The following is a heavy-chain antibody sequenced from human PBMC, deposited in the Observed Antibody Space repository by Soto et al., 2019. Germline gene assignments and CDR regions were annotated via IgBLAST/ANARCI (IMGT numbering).Heavy chain of an antibody. CDR2: INHSGST. CDR1: GGSFSGYY. J-gene: IGHJ4*02. Sequence: QVQLQQWGAGLLKPSETLSLTCAVYGGSFSGYYWSWIRQPPGKGLEWIGEINHSGSTNYNPSLKSRVPISVDPSTTQASRRLGSVTAADAPVYYCARVVGVTIVRGALYYWGKGTLVTVAS. D-gene: IGHD3-10*01. CDR3: ARVVGVTIVRGALYY. V-gene: IGHV4-34*01.